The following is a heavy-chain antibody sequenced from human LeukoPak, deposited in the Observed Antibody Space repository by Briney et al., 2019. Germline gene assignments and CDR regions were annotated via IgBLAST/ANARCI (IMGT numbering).Heavy chain of an antibody. J-gene: IGHJ6*02. V-gene: IGHV3-30*04. Sequence: KGLEWVAVISYDGSNKYYADSVKGRFTISRDNSKNTLYLQMNSLRAEDTAVYYCARDGHSGSYSDYHYYYGMDVWGQGTTVTVSS. CDR2: ISYDGSNK. CDR3: ARDGHSGSYSDYHYYYGMDV. D-gene: IGHD1-26*01.